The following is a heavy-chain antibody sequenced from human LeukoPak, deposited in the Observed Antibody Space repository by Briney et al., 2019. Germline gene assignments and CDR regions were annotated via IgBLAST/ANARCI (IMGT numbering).Heavy chain of an antibody. CDR1: GYTFNIYD. Sequence: ASVKVSCKAYGYTFNIYDINWVRQATGQGPEWMGWMNPNSGNTGYAQKFQGRVNLTRSTSISTAYMELSSLTSDDTAIYYCARAPQEGRDALTGNQTGNWFNPWGQGTLVTVSS. CDR2: MNPNSGNT. CDR3: ARAPQEGRDALTGNQTGNWFNP. V-gene: IGHV1-8*01. J-gene: IGHJ5*02. D-gene: IGHD3-16*01.